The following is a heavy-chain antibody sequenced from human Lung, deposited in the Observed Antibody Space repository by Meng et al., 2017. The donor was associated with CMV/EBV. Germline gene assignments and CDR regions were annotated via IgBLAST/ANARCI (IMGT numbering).Heavy chain of an antibody. CDR1: GFTFSNYA. Sequence: GESLKISCAASGFTFSNYAMHWVRQAPGKGLEWVAIISYDGKTYDRSNKYYADSVKGRFTISRDNSKNTLYLKRSNLRTDDTAVYYCARDRILDFWSGYPRGYYGIDVWGQGTTVTVSS. CDR2: ISYDGKTYDRSNK. D-gene: IGHD3-3*01. V-gene: IGHV3-30-3*01. CDR3: ARDRILDFWSGYPRGYYGIDV. J-gene: IGHJ6*02.